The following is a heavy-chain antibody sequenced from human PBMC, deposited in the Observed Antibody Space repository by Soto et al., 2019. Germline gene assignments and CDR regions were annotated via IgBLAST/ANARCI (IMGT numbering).Heavy chain of an antibody. J-gene: IGHJ6*01. CDR3: ARDLMAAVGRHFYYGMDV. CDR2: INPSSGGT. CDR1: GFTFTGHY. Sequence: GASVKVSCKASGFTFTGHYIHWVRQAPGQGLEWVGWINPSSGGTNFAQKFQDRVTMTTDTSINTTYMEMSRLRSDDTAIYYCARDLMAAVGRHFYYGMDVWGQGTTFTVSS. V-gene: IGHV1-2*02. D-gene: IGHD2-15*01.